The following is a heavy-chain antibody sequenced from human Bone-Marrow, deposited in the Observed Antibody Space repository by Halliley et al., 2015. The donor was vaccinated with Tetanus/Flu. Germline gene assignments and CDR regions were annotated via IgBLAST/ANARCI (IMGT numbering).Heavy chain of an antibody. Sequence: ISYDGSNSYYADSVKGRFTLSRDNSKNTVTLQMNSLRPEDTAVYFCGRDRSILKIYLIGGRMDVWGPGTTVTVSS. CDR2: ISYDGSNS. CDR3: GRDRSILKIYLIGGRMDV. V-gene: IGHV3-30-3*01. D-gene: IGHD6-6*01. J-gene: IGHJ6*02.